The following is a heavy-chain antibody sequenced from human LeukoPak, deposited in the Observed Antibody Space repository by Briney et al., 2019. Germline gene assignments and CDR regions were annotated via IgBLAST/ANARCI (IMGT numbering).Heavy chain of an antibody. V-gene: IGHV1-18*01. Sequence: ASVNVSCKASGYTFTSYGISWVRQAPGQGLEWMGWISAYNGNTNYAQKLQGRVTMTTDTSTSTAYMELRSLRSDDTAVYYCARFERWTGTVYLDYWGQGTLVTVSS. D-gene: IGHD3/OR15-3a*01. J-gene: IGHJ4*02. CDR3: ARFERWTGTVYLDY. CDR1: GYTFTSYG. CDR2: ISAYNGNT.